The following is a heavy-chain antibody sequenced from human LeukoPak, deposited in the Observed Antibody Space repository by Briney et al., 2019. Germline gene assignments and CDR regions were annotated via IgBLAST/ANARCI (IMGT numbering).Heavy chain of an antibody. V-gene: IGHV4-39*07. CDR1: GDSISSSSYY. D-gene: IGHD6-13*01. CDR2: IYYSGST. CDR3: ASIGGYSSSWYGVMDYHYYYMDV. J-gene: IGHJ6*03. Sequence: PSETLSLTCTVSGDSISSSSYYWGWIRQPPGKGLEWIGSIYYSGSTYYNPSLKSRVTISVDTSKNQFSLKLSSVTAADTAVYYCASIGGYSSSWYGVMDYHYYYMDVWGKGTTVTVSS.